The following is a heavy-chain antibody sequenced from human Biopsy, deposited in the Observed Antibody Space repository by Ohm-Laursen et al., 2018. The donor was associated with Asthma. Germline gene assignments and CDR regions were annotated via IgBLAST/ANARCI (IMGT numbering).Heavy chain of an antibody. CDR3: ARGPAWQQLDN. Sequence: GSLRLSCAASGFTFSSYWMHWVRQAPGKGLVWVSRINSDGSSTSYADSVKGRCTISRDNAKNTLYLEMNSLRAEDTAVYYCARGPAWQQLDNWGQGTLVTVSS. J-gene: IGHJ4*02. CDR2: INSDGSST. D-gene: IGHD6-13*01. V-gene: IGHV3-74*01. CDR1: GFTFSSYW.